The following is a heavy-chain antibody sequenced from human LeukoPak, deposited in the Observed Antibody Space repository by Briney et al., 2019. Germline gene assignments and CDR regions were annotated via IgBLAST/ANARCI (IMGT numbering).Heavy chain of an antibody. D-gene: IGHD1-20*01. Sequence: GSLRLSCAASGFTFSRYWVTWVRQAPGKGLEWIGEINHSGSTNYNPSLKSRVTISVDTSKNQFSLKLSSVTAADTAVYYCARLYNWNYFNYWGQGTLVTVSS. CDR2: INHSGST. CDR1: GFTFSRYW. CDR3: ARLYNWNYFNY. J-gene: IGHJ4*02. V-gene: IGHV4-34*01.